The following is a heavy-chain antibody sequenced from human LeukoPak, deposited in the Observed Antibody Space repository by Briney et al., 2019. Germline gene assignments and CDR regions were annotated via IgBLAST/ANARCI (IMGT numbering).Heavy chain of an antibody. Sequence: PSETLSLTCTVSDDPINSGVYYWKWIRQPAGKGLEWIGHIYTSGTTTNSNPSLKSRVAISLDTSKNHFSLKLSSVTAADTAVYYCARAKKRSGRSRNFYLDVWGKGTTVTVSS. J-gene: IGHJ6*03. CDR1: DDPINSGVYY. V-gene: IGHV4-61*09. D-gene: IGHD1-26*01. CDR2: IYTSGTTT. CDR3: ARAKKRSGRSRNFYLDV.